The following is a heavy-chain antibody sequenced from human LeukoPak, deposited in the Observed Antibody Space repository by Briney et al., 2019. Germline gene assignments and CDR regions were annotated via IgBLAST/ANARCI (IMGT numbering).Heavy chain of an antibody. CDR1: GGSISGYY. CDR2: IYYSGST. J-gene: IGHJ2*01. D-gene: IGHD4-23*01. CDR3: ARSVVTLYWYFDL. Sequence: KSSETLSLTCTVSGGSISGYYYNWIRQPPGKGLEWIGYIYYSGSTNYNPSLKSRVTIPLDTSKNQFSLKLSSVTTADTAVYYCARSVVTLYWYFDLWGRGTLVTVSS. V-gene: IGHV4-59*01.